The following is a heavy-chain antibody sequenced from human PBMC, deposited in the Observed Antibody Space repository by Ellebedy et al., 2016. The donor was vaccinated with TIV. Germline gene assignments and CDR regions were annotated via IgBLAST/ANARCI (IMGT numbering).Heavy chain of an antibody. J-gene: IGHJ6*02. Sequence: GESLKISCAASGLSVRTNYMSWVRQAPGKGPEWVSVLYDSGITYYADSVKGRFTISRDNSRNTLYLQMTSLRADDTAVYYCARRGGSGYNYATDVWGQGTTVTVSS. CDR3: ARRGGSGYNYATDV. CDR1: GLSVRTNY. CDR2: LYDSGIT. D-gene: IGHD1-26*01. V-gene: IGHV3-53*01.